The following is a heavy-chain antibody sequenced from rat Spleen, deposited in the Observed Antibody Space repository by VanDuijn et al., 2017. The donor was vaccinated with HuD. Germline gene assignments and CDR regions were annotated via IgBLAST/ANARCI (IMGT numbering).Heavy chain of an antibody. CDR2: TWIDGNT. D-gene: IGHD4-2*01. CDR3: ARDRTGPFDY. V-gene: IGHV2-43*01. Sequence: QVQLKESGPGLVQPSQTLSLTCTVSGFSLTSYHVSWVRQPPGKGLEWMGVTWIDGNTAYNSLLKSRLSISRDTSKSQVFLKVNSLQAEDTATYYCARDRTGPFDYWGQGVMVTVSS. J-gene: IGHJ2*01. CDR1: GFSLTSYH.